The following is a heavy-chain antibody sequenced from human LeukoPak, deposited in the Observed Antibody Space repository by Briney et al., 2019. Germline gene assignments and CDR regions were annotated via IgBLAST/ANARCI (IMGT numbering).Heavy chain of an antibody. CDR1: GFTFGNYD. CDR3: ARRYCSGGSCFGFTLDY. V-gene: IGHV3-23*01. D-gene: IGHD2-15*01. J-gene: IGHJ4*02. Sequence: GGSLRLSCAASGFTFGNYDMTWVRQAPGRGLEWVSRITGSGDKTYDSDSVRDRFAISRDNSKNTLYLQLNSLRTEDTAVYYCARRYCSGGSCFGFTLDYWGQGTLVTVPS. CDR2: ITGSGDKT.